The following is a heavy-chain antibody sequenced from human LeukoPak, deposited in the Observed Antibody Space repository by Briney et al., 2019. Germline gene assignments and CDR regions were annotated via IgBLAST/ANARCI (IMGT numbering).Heavy chain of an antibody. CDR2: MNPNSGNT. Sequence: ASVKASCKASGYTFSSYDINWVRQATGQGLEWMGWMNPNSGNTGYAQKFQGRVTLTRNTSISTAYMELRSLRSEDTAVYYCARGVGGYDYRSGDYWGQGTLVTVSS. J-gene: IGHJ4*02. CDR1: GYTFSSYD. CDR3: ARGVGGYDYRSGDY. D-gene: IGHD5-12*01. V-gene: IGHV1-8*01.